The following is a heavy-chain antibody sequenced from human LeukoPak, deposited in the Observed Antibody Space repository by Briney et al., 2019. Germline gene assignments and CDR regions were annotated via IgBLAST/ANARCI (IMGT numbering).Heavy chain of an antibody. V-gene: IGHV3-30*01. CDR3: ARAPGGTAAIDY. J-gene: IGHJ4*02. CDR2: ISYDGSDK. Sequence: PGRSLRLSCAASGFTFSSYAMHWVRQAPGKGLEWVAVISYDGSDKYYADSVKGRFTISRDNSKNTLYLQMNSLRAEDTAVYYCARAPGGTAAIDYWGQGTLVTVSS. CDR1: GFTFSSYA. D-gene: IGHD2-2*01.